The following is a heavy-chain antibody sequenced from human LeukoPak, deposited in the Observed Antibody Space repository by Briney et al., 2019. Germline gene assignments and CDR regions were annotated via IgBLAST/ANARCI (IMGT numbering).Heavy chain of an antibody. D-gene: IGHD1-26*01. CDR2: ISGSGGST. Sequence: GGSLRLSCAASGFTFSSYAVSWVRQAPGKGLEWVSAISGSGGSTYYADSVKGRFTISRDNSKNTLYLQMNSLRAEGTAVYYCAKGEKWELYFDYWGQGTLVTVSS. CDR3: AKGEKWELYFDY. V-gene: IGHV3-23*01. J-gene: IGHJ4*02. CDR1: GFTFSSYA.